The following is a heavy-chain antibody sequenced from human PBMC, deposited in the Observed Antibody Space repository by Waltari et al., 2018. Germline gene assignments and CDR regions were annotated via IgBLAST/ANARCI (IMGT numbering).Heavy chain of an antibody. CDR1: GFTFTNAW. J-gene: IGHJ4*02. CDR2: IKSKRDGATT. Sequence: EEQLVESGGGLVKPGGCLRLSCAASGFTFTNAWMNWVRQAPGKGLEWVGRIKSKRDGATTDYAAPVKGRFTISRDDSKNTLYLQMNSLKTEDTAVYYCITDDTGHDWGYWGQGTLVTVSS. CDR3: ITDDTGHDWGY. D-gene: IGHD5-12*01. V-gene: IGHV3-15*01.